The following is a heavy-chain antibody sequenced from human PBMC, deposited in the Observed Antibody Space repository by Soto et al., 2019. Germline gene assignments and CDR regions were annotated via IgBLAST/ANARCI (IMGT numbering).Heavy chain of an antibody. Sequence: PGGSLRLSCTASGFTFGDYAMSWFRQAPVKGLEWVGFIRSNTFGGASIYAASVKGRFSISRDDSKSIAYLQMNSLKIEDTAVYYCTKDRDILTGYYSPNSFDYWGQGT. CDR3: TKDRDILTGYYSPNSFDY. CDR1: GFTFGDYA. CDR2: IRSNTFGGAS. J-gene: IGHJ4*02. D-gene: IGHD3-9*01. V-gene: IGHV3-49*03.